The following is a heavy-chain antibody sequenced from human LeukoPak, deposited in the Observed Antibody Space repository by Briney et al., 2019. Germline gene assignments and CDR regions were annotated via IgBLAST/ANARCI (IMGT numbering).Heavy chain of an antibody. D-gene: IGHD6-13*01. CDR1: GGSISSYY. CDR2: IYYSGST. Sequence: SETLSLTCTVSGGSISSYYWSWIRQPPGKGLEWIGYIYYSGSTNYNPSLKSRVTISVDTSKNQFSLKLSSVTAADTAVYYCARYSSSWPLAYYMDVWGKGTTVTISS. J-gene: IGHJ6*03. V-gene: IGHV4-59*01. CDR3: ARYSSSWPLAYYMDV.